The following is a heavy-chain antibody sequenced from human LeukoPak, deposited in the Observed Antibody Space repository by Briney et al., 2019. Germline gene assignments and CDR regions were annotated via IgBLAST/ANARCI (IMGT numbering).Heavy chain of an antibody. CDR2: TYYSGST. CDR1: GGSVSSGSYY. CDR3: ARDHPGSWFDP. D-gene: IGHD1-1*01. V-gene: IGHV4-61*01. J-gene: IGHJ5*02. Sequence: PSGTLSLTCTVSGGSVSSGSYYWSWIRQPPGKGLEWIGYTYYSGSTSYNPSLKSRVTISVDTSKNQFSLKLSSVTAADAAVYYCARDHPGSWFDPWGQGTLVTVSS.